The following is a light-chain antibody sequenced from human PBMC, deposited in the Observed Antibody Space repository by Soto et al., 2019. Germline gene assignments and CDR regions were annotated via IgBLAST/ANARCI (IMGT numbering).Light chain of an antibody. V-gene: IGLV1-40*01. Sequence: QAVVTQPPSVSGAPGQRVTISCTGSSSNIGAGYDVPWYQQLPGTAPKLLIYGNSNRPSGVPDRFSGSKSGTSASLAITGLQAEDEADYYCKSYDSSMSVVFGGGTKLTVL. J-gene: IGLJ2*01. CDR1: SSNIGAGYD. CDR2: GNS. CDR3: KSYDSSMSVV.